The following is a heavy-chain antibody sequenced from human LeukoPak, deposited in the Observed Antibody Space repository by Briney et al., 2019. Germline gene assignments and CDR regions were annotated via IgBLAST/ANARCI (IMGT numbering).Heavy chain of an antibody. CDR3: ATVGGYDYPTLYY. Sequence: ASVKVSCKASGYTFTSYYMHWVRQAPGKGLEWMGGFDPEDGETIYAQKFQGRVTMTEDTSTDTAYMELSSLRSEDTAVYYCATVGGYDYPTLYYWGQGTLVTVSS. J-gene: IGHJ4*02. D-gene: IGHD5-12*01. CDR1: GYTFTSYY. V-gene: IGHV1-24*01. CDR2: FDPEDGET.